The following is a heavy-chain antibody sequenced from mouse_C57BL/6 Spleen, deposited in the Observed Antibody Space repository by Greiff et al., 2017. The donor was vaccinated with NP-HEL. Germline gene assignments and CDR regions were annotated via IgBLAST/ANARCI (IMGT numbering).Heavy chain of an antibody. D-gene: IGHD1-1*01. J-gene: IGHJ4*01. V-gene: IGHV3-6*01. CDR2: ISYDGSN. CDR3: ARLTTVPYYAMDY. Sequence: EVQLQESGPGLVKPSQSLSLTCSVTGYSITSGYYWNWIRQFPGNKLEWMGYISYDGSNNYNPSLKNRISITRDTSKNQFFLKLNSVTTEDTATYYCARLTTVPYYAMDYWGQGTSVTVSS. CDR1: GYSITSGYY.